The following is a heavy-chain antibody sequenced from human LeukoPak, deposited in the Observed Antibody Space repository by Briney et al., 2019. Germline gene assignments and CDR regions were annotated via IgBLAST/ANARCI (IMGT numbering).Heavy chain of an antibody. CDR3: VRHADDSTYYVTAFDI. CDR1: GGSVSSGSYY. CDR2: IYYSGST. J-gene: IGHJ3*02. D-gene: IGHD4-11*01. V-gene: IGHV4-39*01. Sequence: SETLSLTCTVSGGSVSSGSYYWGWIRQPPGKGLEWIGSIYYSGSTYYNPSLKSRVTISVDTSKNQFSLRLSSMTAADTAVYYCVRHADDSTYYVTAFDIWGRGTMVTVSS.